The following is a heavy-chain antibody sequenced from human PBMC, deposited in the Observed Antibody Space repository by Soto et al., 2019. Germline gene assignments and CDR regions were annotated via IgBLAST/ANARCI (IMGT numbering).Heavy chain of an antibody. CDR1: GFSVSSHA. CDR3: AKGKYYYVSGGNPPVGY. J-gene: IGHJ4*02. CDR2: SSDSGATS. Sequence: GGSLRLSCVASGFSVSSHAVSWVRQTPEKGLEWVSSSSDSGATSSYADFVMGRFTVSRDNSRNTLYLQMDSLRVEATAVYYCAKGKYYYVSGGNPPVGYWGQGTVVTVSS. V-gene: IGHV3-23*01. D-gene: IGHD3-10*02.